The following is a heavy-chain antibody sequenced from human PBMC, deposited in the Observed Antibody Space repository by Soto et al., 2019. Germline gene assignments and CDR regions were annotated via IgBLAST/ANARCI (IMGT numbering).Heavy chain of an antibody. J-gene: IGHJ6*02. D-gene: IGHD6-13*01. CDR3: ARQVGHAQQYGMAV. CDR1: GYIFTSYW. Sequence: PGESLKIYCLGSGYIFTSYWIGWVRQMPGKGLQWMGIIYPGDSETRYSPSFQGQVTISVDKSISTAYLQWSSLKASDTAMYYCARQVGHAQQYGMAVWGQGTTVTVSS. V-gene: IGHV5-51*01. CDR2: IYPGDSET.